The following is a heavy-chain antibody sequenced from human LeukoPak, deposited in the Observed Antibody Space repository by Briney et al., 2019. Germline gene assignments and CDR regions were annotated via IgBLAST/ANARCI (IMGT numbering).Heavy chain of an antibody. CDR2: ISSSSGGTI. V-gene: IGHV3-11*04. CDR3: ARAGYYGISVNDAFDV. Sequence: GGSLRLSCAASGFTFSGYYMSWIRQAPGRGLEWISYISSSSGGTIYYTDSVKGRFTISRDNAKNSLYLQMNSLRAEDTAVYYCARAGYYGISVNDAFDVWGQGSMGTVSS. D-gene: IGHD3-22*01. J-gene: IGHJ3*01. CDR1: GFTFSGYY.